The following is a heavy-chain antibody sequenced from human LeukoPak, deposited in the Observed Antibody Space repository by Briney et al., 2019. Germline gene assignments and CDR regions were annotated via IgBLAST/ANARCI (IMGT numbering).Heavy chain of an antibody. J-gene: IGHJ6*04. CDR3: AKAPNYYGSGSPYQMDV. CDR1: GYTFASDD. CDR2: INPNSGYT. Sequence: ASVKVSCKASGYTFASDDINSVRQATGQGLEWMGWINPNSGYTGYAQKFQGRVTMTANPSISTVYLELSSLRSEDTAVYYCAKAPNYYGSGSPYQMDVWGKGTMVTVSS. V-gene: IGHV1-8*01. D-gene: IGHD3-10*01.